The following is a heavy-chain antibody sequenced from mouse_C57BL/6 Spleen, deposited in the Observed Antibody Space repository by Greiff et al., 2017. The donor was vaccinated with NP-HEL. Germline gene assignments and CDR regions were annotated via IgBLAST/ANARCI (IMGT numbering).Heavy chain of an antibody. Sequence: QVQLQQSGAELARPGASVKLSCKASGYTFTSYGISWVKQRTGQGLEWIGEIYPRSGNTYYNEKFKGKATLTADKSSSTAYMELRSLTSEDSAVYFCAKGVLITTVVAPYFDVWGTGTTVTVSS. CDR2: IYPRSGNT. D-gene: IGHD1-1*01. J-gene: IGHJ1*03. CDR1: GYTFTSYG. CDR3: AKGVLITTVVAPYFDV. V-gene: IGHV1-81*01.